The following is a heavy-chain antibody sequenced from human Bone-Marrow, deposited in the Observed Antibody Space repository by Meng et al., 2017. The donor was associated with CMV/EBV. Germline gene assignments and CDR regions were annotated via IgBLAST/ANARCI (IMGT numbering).Heavy chain of an antibody. Sequence: ESLKISCAVTGFTVSTNYMSWVRQAPGKGLEWIGSIYYSGSTYYNPSLKSRVTISVDTSKNQFSLKLSSVTAADTAVYYCARLVGGSRIAARSGTIDYWGQGTLVTVSS. J-gene: IGHJ4*02. CDR3: ARLVGGSRIAARSGTIDY. D-gene: IGHD6-6*01. V-gene: IGHV4-39*01. CDR2: IYYSGST. CDR1: GFTVSTNY.